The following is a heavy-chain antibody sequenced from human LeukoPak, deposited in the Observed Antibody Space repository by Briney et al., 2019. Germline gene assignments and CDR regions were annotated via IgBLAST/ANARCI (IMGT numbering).Heavy chain of an antibody. V-gene: IGHV1-69*06. D-gene: IGHD4-17*01. CDR1: GGTFSSYA. Sequence: ASVKVSCKASGGTFSSYAISWVRQAPGQGPEWMGGIIPIFGTANYAQKFQGRVTITADKSMSTAYMELSSLRSEDTAVYYCAREPPTTVTIDYWGQGTLVTVSS. J-gene: IGHJ4*02. CDR2: IIPIFGTA. CDR3: AREPPTTVTIDY.